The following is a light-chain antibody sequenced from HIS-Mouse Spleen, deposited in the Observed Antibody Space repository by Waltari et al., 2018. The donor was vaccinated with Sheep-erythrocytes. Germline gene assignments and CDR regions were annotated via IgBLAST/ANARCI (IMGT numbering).Light chain of an antibody. J-gene: IGLJ1*01. CDR2: EVS. CDR3: SSYAGSNNFV. V-gene: IGLV2-8*01. Sequence: QSALTHPPSASGSPGQSVTISCTGTSTDVGGYNYYSWYQQHPGKAPKLMIYEVSKRPSGVPDRFSGSKSGNTASLTVSGLQAEDEADYYCSSYAGSNNFVFGTGTKVTVL. CDR1: STDVGGYNY.